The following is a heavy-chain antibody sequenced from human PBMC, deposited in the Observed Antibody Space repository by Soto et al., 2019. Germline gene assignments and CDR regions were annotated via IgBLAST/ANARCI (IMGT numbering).Heavy chain of an antibody. V-gene: IGHV1-46*01. J-gene: IGHJ6*02. Sequence: ASVKVSCKASGYTFTSYYMHWVRQAPGQGLELMGIINPSGGSTSYAQKFQGRVTMTRDTSTSTVYMELSSLRSEDTAVYYCAREATYYYDSSGYHENYYYYYGMDVWGQGTTVTVYS. CDR3: AREATYYYDSSGYHENYYYYYGMDV. CDR1: GYTFTSYY. CDR2: INPSGGST. D-gene: IGHD3-22*01.